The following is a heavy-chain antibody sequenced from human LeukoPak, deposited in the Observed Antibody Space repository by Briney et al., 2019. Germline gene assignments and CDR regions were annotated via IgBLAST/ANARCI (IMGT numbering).Heavy chain of an antibody. J-gene: IGHJ3*02. D-gene: IGHD1-26*01. V-gene: IGHV3-53*01. Sequence: GGSLRLSCAASGFTFSNHGMNWVRQAPGKGLEWVSIIYSGGSTFYADSVKGRFTISRDNSKNTLYLQMNSLRAEDTAVYYCARGGSYLSAFDIWGQGTMVTVSS. CDR2: IYSGGST. CDR3: ARGGSYLSAFDI. CDR1: GFTFSNHG.